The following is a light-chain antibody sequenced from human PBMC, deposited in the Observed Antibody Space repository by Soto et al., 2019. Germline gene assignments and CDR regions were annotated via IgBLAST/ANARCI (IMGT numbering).Light chain of an antibody. J-gene: IGKJ1*01. CDR2: MGS. V-gene: IGKV2-28*01. Sequence: DIVMTQSPLYLPVTPGEPASISCISSQSLLYINGYNYLDWYLQRPGQSPQLLICMGSDRASGVPDSFSGSGSGTNFTLKISSVEAEDVGVYYCMQALQTPPAFGQGTRVEI. CDR1: QSLLYINGYNY. CDR3: MQALQTPPA.